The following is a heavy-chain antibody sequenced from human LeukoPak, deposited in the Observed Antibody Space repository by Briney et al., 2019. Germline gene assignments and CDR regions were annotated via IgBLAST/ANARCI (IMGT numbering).Heavy chain of an antibody. V-gene: IGHV5-51*01. D-gene: IGHD6-6*01. Sequence: GESLKISCKGSGYSFTSYWIGWVRQMPGKGLEWMGIIYPGDSDTRYSPSFQGQVTISADKSISTAYLQWSSLKASDTAMYYCARGYKNRIAARRYGDYFDYWGQGTLVTVSS. CDR1: GYSFTSYW. CDR3: ARGYKNRIAARRYGDYFDY. J-gene: IGHJ4*02. CDR2: IYPGDSDT.